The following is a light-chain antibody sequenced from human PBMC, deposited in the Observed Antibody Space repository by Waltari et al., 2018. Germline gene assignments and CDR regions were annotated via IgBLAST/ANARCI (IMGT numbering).Light chain of an antibody. CDR2: AAS. J-gene: IGKJ1*01. CDR3: QQSFNIPRV. CDR1: QSISNY. Sequence: DIQITQSPPSLSASVGDRLTITCRASQSISNYLNGYRQRPGKPPEHLIYAASTVQTGVPSRFSGSGSGTDFTLTISSLQAEDFATYYCQQSFNIPRVFGQGTKVEIK. V-gene: IGKV1-39*01.